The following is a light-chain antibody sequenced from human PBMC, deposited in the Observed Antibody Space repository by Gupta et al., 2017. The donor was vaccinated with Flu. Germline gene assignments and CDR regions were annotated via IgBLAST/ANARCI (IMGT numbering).Light chain of an antibody. J-gene: IGKJ1*01. CDR3: QQYNSFSWT. CDR2: RAS. Sequence: DIQMTQSPATLSASVGDRVTITCRASQSVSRYLAWYQQKPGKAPKLLIYRASTLESGVPSRFSGSGSGTEFTLTISILHPDDFATYYCQQYNSFSWTFGQGTKVEIK. V-gene: IGKV1-5*03. CDR1: QSVSRY.